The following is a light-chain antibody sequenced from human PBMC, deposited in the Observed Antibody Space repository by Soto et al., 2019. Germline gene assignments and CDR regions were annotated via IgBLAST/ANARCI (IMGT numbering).Light chain of an antibody. V-gene: IGKV3-20*01. CDR1: QSVSTNY. Sequence: EIVLTQSPGTLSLPPGERATLSCKASQSVSTNYLAWYQQKPGQAPRLVIYGAASRATGVPDRFSGSGSGTDFTLTITRLESEDFAVYYCQQYGSSPTFGQGTKLEVK. CDR3: QQYGSSPT. J-gene: IGKJ2*01. CDR2: GAA.